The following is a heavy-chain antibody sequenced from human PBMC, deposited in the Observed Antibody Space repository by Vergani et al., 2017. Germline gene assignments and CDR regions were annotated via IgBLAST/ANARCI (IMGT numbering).Heavy chain of an antibody. Sequence: QLQLQESGPGLVKPSETLFLTCTVSGGSISSSSYYWGWIRQPPGKGLEWIGSIYYSGSTYYNPSLKSRVTISVDTSKNQFSLKLSSVTAADTAVYYCARRWPPGNYGSGLNPWGQGTLVTVSS. CDR3: ARRWPPGNYGSGLNP. J-gene: IGHJ5*02. D-gene: IGHD3-10*01. V-gene: IGHV4-39*01. CDR2: IYYSGST. CDR1: GGSISSSSYY.